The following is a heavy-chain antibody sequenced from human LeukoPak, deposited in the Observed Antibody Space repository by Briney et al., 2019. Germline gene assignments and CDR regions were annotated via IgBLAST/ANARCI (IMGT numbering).Heavy chain of an antibody. Sequence: SETLSLTCAVSGYSSSSDNYWVWIRQPPGQGLEWTGGIYHSGSTYYNPSLKSRVTMSVDTSKNQFSLKLSSVTAADTAVYYCARAPRDSSSSNYMRRFDYWGQGTLVTVSS. CDR2: IYHSGST. CDR1: GYSSSSDNY. CDR3: ARAPRDSSSSNYMRRFDY. J-gene: IGHJ4*02. D-gene: IGHD3-22*01. V-gene: IGHV4-38-2*01.